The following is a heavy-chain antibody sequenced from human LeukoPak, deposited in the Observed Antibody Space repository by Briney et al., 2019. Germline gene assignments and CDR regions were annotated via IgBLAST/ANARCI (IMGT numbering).Heavy chain of an antibody. J-gene: IGHJ4*02. D-gene: IGHD1-1*01. CDR1: GFTFSSFT. CDR3: GRVNINNWHSCDY. Sequence: PGGSLRLSCAASGFTFSSFTFHWVRQAPGKGLEWVAVVSYDGSNKYYADSVKGRFTISRDNSKNTLYLQMNSLRAEDTAMYYCGRVNINNWHSCDYWGQGTLVTVSS. V-gene: IGHV3-30-3*01. CDR2: VSYDGSNK.